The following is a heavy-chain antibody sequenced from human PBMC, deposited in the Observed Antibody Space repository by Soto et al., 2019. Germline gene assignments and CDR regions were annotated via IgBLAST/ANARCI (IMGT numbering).Heavy chain of an antibody. CDR1: GGSVSSGSYY. CDR2: IYYSGST. CDR3: ARNRYHELLGWFDP. D-gene: IGHD3-10*01. Sequence: QVQLQESGPGLVKPSETLSLTCTVSGGSVSSGSYYWSWIRQPPGKGLEWIGYIYYSGSTNYNPSLKSRVTISVDTSKNQFALKLSSVTAADTAVYYCARNRYHELLGWFDPWGQGTLVTVSS. V-gene: IGHV4-61*01. J-gene: IGHJ5*02.